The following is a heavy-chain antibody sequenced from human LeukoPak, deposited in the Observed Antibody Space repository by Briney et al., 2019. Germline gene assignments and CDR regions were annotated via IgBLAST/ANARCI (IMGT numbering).Heavy chain of an antibody. CDR3: ARDPHSSSSGSGDY. D-gene: IGHD6-13*01. V-gene: IGHV3-33*01. Sequence: GGSLRLSCAASGFTFSSYGTHWVRQAPGKGLEWVAVIWYDGRNKHYADSVKGRFTISRDNARNTLFLQMNSLRAEDTAAYYCARDPHSSSSGSGDYWGQGTLVTVSS. CDR2: IWYDGRNK. J-gene: IGHJ4*02. CDR1: GFTFSSYG.